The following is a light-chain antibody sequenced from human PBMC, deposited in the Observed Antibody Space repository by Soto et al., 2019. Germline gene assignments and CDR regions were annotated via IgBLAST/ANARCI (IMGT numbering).Light chain of an antibody. J-gene: IGKJ4*01. CDR1: QSISSY. V-gene: IGKV1-39*01. CDR3: QQYNSWPLT. CDR2: AAS. Sequence: DIQMTQSPSSLSASVGDRITITCRASQSISSYLNWYQQKPGKAPKLLIYAASSLQSGVPSRFSGSGSETDFTLTISSLQPEAFAVYYCQQYNSWPLTFGGGTKVEIK.